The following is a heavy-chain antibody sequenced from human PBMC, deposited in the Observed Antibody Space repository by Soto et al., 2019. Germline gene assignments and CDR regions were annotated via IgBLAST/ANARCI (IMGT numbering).Heavy chain of an antibody. CDR1: GYTVTSYY. V-gene: IGHV1-46*01. CDR2: INPSGGST. Sequence: QVQLVQSGAEVKKPGASVKVSCKASGYTVTSYYMHWVRQAPGQGLERLGIINPSGGSTSYAQKFQGRVTMTRDTSTSTVYMELSSLRSEDTAVYYCARERYCSGGICYSIFDYWGQGTLVTVSS. J-gene: IGHJ4*02. D-gene: IGHD2-15*01. CDR3: ARERYCSGGICYSIFDY.